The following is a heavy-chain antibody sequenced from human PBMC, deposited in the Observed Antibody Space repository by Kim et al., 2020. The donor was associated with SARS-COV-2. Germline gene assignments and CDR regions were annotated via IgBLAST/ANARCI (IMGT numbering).Heavy chain of an antibody. CDR2: I. Sequence: INSTPSLKGRVTISVDTSKNQFSLKLSSVTAADTAVYYCAREGPAMGFDYWGQGTLVTVSS. CDR3: AREGPAMGFDY. J-gene: IGHJ4*02. D-gene: IGHD5-18*01. V-gene: IGHV4-59*01.